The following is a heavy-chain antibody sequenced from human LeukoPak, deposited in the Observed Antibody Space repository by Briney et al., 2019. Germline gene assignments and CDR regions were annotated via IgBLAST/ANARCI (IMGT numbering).Heavy chain of an antibody. V-gene: IGHV4-39*07. J-gene: IGHJ4*02. Sequence: SETLSLTCTVSGGSISSSSYYWGWIRQPPGKGLGWIGSIYYSGSTYYNPSLKSRVTISVDTSKNQFSLKLSSVTAADTAVYYCARRGAVATILPRYPRSHYFDYWGQGTLVTVSS. D-gene: IGHD5-12*01. CDR3: ARRGAVATILPRYPRSHYFDY. CDR1: GGSISSSSYY. CDR2: IYYSGST.